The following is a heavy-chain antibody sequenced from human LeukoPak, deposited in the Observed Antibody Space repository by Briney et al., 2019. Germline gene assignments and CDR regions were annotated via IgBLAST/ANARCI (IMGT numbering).Heavy chain of an antibody. CDR2: ISAYNGNT. D-gene: IGHD3-10*01. CDR1: GYTLTSYG. J-gene: IGHJ3*02. Sequence: ASVKVSCKASGYTLTSYGISWVRQAPGQGLEWMGWISAYNGNTNYAQKLQGRVTMTTDTSTSTAYMELRSLRSDDTAVYYCARHAWLLWFGEPKAYAFDIWGQGTMVTVSS. V-gene: IGHV1-18*01. CDR3: ARHAWLLWFGEPKAYAFDI.